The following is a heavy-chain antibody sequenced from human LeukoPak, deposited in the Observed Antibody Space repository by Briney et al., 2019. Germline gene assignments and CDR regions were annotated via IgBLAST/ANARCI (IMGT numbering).Heavy chain of an antibody. J-gene: IGHJ6*03. CDR3: ARDQDPYYYYMDV. V-gene: IGHV3-48*01. CDR2: ISSSSSTK. Sequence: GGSLRLSCAASGFTFSTYSMSWVRQAPGKGLEWVSHISSSSSTKYYVDSVKGRFTISRGNAKNSLYLQMNSLRAEDTAVYYCARDQDPYYYYMDVWGKGTTVTVSS. CDR1: GFTFSTYS.